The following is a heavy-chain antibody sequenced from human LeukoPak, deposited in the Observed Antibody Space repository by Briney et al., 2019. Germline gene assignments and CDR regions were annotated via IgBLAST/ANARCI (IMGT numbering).Heavy chain of an antibody. Sequence: PSETLSLTCTVSGGSVSSSNYYWTWFRQPAGKGLEWIGRIYTTGSPSYSPSLKSRVTISVDTSTNQFSLKLTSVSAADTAVYYCARDRGITTARGVPSWFDPWGQGTLVTVSS. D-gene: IGHD3-10*01. V-gene: IGHV4-61*02. CDR1: GGSVSSSNYY. CDR2: IYTTGSP. J-gene: IGHJ5*02. CDR3: ARDRGITTARGVPSWFDP.